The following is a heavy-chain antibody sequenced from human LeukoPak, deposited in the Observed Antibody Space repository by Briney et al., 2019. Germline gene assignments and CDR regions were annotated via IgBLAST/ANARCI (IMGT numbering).Heavy chain of an antibody. J-gene: IGHJ4*02. CDR1: GGSVCSGSYY. Sequence: PSETLSLTCTVSGGSVCSGSYYWSWIRQPPGKGLEWIGYIYYSGSTNYNPSLKSRVTISVDTSKNQFSLKLSSVTAADTAVYYCARDAGTTYYFDYWGQGTLVTVSS. V-gene: IGHV4-61*01. CDR2: IYYSGST. CDR3: ARDAGTTYYFDY. D-gene: IGHD1-7*01.